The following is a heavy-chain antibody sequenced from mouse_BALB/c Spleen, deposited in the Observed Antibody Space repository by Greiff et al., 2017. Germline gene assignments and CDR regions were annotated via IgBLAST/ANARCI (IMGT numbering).Heavy chain of an antibody. Sequence: QVQLQQPGAELVNPGASVKMSCKASGYTFPSSTMHWVKQTPGQGLEWIGAIYPGNGATSYNQKFKGKATLTADKSSSTAYMQLISLTSEDYAVYYCARSLLRPMEYGGQGTLVTVSA. CDR1: GYTFPSST. CDR2: IYPGNGAT. D-gene: IGHD1-2*01. J-gene: IGHJ3*01. CDR3: ARSLLRPMEY. V-gene: IGHV1-12*01.